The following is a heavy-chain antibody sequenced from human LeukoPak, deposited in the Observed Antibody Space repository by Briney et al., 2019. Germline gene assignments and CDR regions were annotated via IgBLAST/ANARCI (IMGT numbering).Heavy chain of an antibody. D-gene: IGHD4-17*01. CDR3: AKGMVTTIKYYFDY. CDR1: GFTFSTYG. V-gene: IGHV3-30*18. J-gene: IGHJ4*02. Sequence: GGSLRLSCAASGFTFSTYGMHWVRQAPGKGLEWVAVISYDGSNECYADSVKGRFTISRDNSKNALYLQMNSLRAEDTAVYYCAKGMVTTIKYYFDYWGQGTLVTVSS. CDR2: ISYDGSNE.